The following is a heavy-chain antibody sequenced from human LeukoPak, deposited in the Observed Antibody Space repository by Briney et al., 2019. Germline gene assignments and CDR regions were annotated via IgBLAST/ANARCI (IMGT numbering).Heavy chain of an antibody. Sequence: ASVKVSCKASGYTFTSYDINWVRQAPGQGLEWMGRINPNSGGTNYAQKFQGRVTMTRDTSISTAYMELSRLRSDDTAVYYCAREYSYGHGAFDIWGQGTMVTVSS. CDR1: GYTFTSYD. CDR2: INPNSGGT. V-gene: IGHV1-2*06. J-gene: IGHJ3*02. D-gene: IGHD5-18*01. CDR3: AREYSYGHGAFDI.